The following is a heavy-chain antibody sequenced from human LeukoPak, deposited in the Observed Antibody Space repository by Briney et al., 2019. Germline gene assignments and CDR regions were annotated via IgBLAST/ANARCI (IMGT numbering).Heavy chain of an antibody. CDR2: ISYDGSNK. CDR1: GFTFSSYA. J-gene: IGHJ4*02. V-gene: IGHV3-30*04. D-gene: IGHD5-18*01. CDR3: ATTAGYSYGEFDY. Sequence: GGSLRLSCAASGFTFSSYAMHWVRQAPGKGLEWVAVISYDGSNKYYADSVKGRFTISRDNSKNTLYLQMNSLRAEDTAVYYCATTAGYSYGEFDYWGQGTLVTVSS.